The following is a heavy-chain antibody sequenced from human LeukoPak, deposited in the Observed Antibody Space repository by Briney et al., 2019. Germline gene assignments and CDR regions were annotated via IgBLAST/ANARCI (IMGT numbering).Heavy chain of an antibody. CDR3: ARWGGVGMDG. J-gene: IGHJ6*02. D-gene: IGHD2-8*01. CDR1: GYTFTSYY. Sequence: ASVQVSCKASGYTFTSYYMHWVRQAPGQGLEWMGIINPSGGSTSYAQKFQGRVIMTRDTSTSTVYMELSSLRSEDTAVYYCARWGGVGMDGWGQGTTLIVSS. CDR2: INPSGGST. V-gene: IGHV1-46*01.